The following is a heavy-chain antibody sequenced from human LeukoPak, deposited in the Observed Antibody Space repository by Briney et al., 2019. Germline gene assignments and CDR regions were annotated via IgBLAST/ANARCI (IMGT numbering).Heavy chain of an antibody. V-gene: IGHV4-34*01. CDR1: GGSFSGYY. J-gene: IGHJ3*02. CDR3: ARGRGRTFDI. Sequence: SETLSLTCAVYGGSFSGYYWSWIRQPPGKGLEWIGEINHSGSTNYNPSLKRRATISVDTPKNQFSLKLSSVTAADTAVYYCARGRGRTFDIWGQGTMVTVSS. CDR2: INHSGST.